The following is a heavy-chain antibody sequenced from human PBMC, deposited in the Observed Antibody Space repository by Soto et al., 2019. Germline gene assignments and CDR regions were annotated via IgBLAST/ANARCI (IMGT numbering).Heavy chain of an antibody. D-gene: IGHD6-19*01. Sequence: RSLTCAVSGGSISSGGYSWSWIRQPPGKGLEWIGYIYYSGGTNYNPSLKSRVTISLDKSKSQFSLRLISVTAADTAVYYCTREQSDDNYFDPWGQGTLVTVSS. CDR1: GGSISSGGYS. V-gene: IGHV4-30-2*01. CDR3: TREQSDDNYFDP. J-gene: IGHJ5*02. CDR2: IYYSGGT.